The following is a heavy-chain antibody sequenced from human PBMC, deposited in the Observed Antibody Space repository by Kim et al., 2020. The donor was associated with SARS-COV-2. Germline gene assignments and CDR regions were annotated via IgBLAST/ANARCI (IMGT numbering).Heavy chain of an antibody. CDR2: IIPIFGTA. CDR1: GGTFSSYA. V-gene: IGHV1-69*13. CDR3: ARVKVNVGSGWKRKYYSADYGMDV. D-gene: IGHD6-19*01. J-gene: IGHJ6*02. Sequence: SVKVSCKASGGTFSSYAISWVRQAPGQGLEWMGGIIPIFGTANYAQKFQGRVTITADESTSTAYMELSSLRSEDTAVYYCARVKVNVGSGWKRKYYSADYGMDVWGQGTTVTVSS.